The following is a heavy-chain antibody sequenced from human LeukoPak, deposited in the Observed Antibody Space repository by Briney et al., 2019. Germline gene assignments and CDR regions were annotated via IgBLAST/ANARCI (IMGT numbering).Heavy chain of an antibody. V-gene: IGHV3-9*01. CDR1: GFSFISNW. CDR3: AKDIGRFGAQPDY. Sequence: PGGSLRLSCAASGFSFISNWMSWVRQAPGKGLEWVSGISWNSGSVGYADSVEGRFTISRDNAKKSLYLQMNSLRAEDTAFYYCAKDIGRFGAQPDYWGQGTLVTVSS. D-gene: IGHD3-10*01. J-gene: IGHJ4*02. CDR2: ISWNSGSV.